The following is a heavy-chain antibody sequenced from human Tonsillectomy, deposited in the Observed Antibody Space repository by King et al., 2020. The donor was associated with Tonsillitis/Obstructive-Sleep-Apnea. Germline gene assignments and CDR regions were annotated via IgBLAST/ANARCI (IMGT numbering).Heavy chain of an antibody. D-gene: IGHD3-10*01. Sequence: VQLVESGGGLVQPGGSLRLSCAASGFTFSSYSMNWVRQAPGKGLEWVSYISSSSSTIYYADSVKGRFTISRDNAKNSLYLQMNSLRDEDTAVYYCTGDLNYYGSGGYYFVWGQGTLVTVSP. CDR2: ISSSSSTI. CDR1: GFTFSSYS. CDR3: TGDLNYYGSGGYYFV. J-gene: IGHJ4*02. V-gene: IGHV3-48*02.